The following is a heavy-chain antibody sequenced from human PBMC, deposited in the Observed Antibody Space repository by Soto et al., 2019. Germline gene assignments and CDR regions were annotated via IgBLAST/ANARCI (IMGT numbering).Heavy chain of an antibody. J-gene: IGHJ4*02. CDR3: ARSGDVATVTDY. CDR2: INEDGSKN. Sequence: EVQLVESGGGLVQPGGSLRLSCAASGFTFGTYWMSWVRQAPGKGLEGVANINEDGSKNYYVDSVRGRFTISRDNAQKSLYLHMSSLRAEDTAVYYCARSGDVATVTDYWGQGTLVTVSS. D-gene: IGHD4-17*01. CDR1: GFTFGTYW. V-gene: IGHV3-7*01.